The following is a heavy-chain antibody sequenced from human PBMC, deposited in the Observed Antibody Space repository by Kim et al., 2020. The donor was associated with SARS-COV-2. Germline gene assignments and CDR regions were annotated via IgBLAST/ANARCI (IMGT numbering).Heavy chain of an antibody. Sequence: GGSLRLSCAASGFTFRNYAYTWVRQAPGKGLEWVATIGAGGDTHHAESVKGRFIISRDNSKNTLFLQMNSLRAEDTALYYCAKGMGGSFPESRQMDVWGQGTTVTVSS. V-gene: IGHV3-23*01. CDR2: TIGAGGDT. J-gene: IGHJ6*02. CDR3: AKGMGGSFPESRQMDV. D-gene: IGHD2-15*01. CDR1: GFTFRNYA.